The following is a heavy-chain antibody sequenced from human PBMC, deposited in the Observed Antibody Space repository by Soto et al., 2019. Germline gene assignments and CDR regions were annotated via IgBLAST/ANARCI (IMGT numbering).Heavy chain of an antibody. CDR1: GFTFDDYA. Sequence: EVQLVESGGGLVQPGRSLRLSCAASGFTFDDYAMHWVRQAPGKGLEWVSGISWNSGSIGYADSVKGRFTISRDNAKNSLYLKMNSLRAEDTALYYCAKGGQLLVEGGGYWGQGTLVTVSS. CDR2: ISWNSGSI. CDR3: AKGGQLLVEGGGY. D-gene: IGHD2-2*01. V-gene: IGHV3-9*01. J-gene: IGHJ4*02.